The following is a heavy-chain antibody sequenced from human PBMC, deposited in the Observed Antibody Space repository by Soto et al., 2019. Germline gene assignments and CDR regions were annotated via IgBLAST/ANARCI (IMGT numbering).Heavy chain of an antibody. CDR2: IWYDGSNK. D-gene: IGHD4-4*01. CDR3: ARDFMTTSYYYYGMDV. J-gene: IGHJ6*02. CDR1: GFTFSSYG. Sequence: GGSLRLSCAASGFTFSSYGMHWVRQAPGKGLEWVAVIWYDGSNKYYADSVKGRFTISRDNSKNTLYLQMNSLRAEDTAVYYCARDFMTTSYYYYGMDVWGQGTTVTVSS. V-gene: IGHV3-33*01.